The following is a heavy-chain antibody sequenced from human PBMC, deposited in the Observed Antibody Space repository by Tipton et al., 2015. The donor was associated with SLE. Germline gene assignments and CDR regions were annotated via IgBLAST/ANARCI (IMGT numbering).Heavy chain of an antibody. D-gene: IGHD4-23*01. CDR2: IYSSVGT. V-gene: IGHV4-59*01. CDR3: ARDQTTVVTRGYYYYYMDV. J-gene: IGHJ6*03. CDR1: GGSISTYY. Sequence: TLSLTCTVSGGSISTYYWTWIRQPPGKGLEWIGYIYSSVGTSYNPSLRSRVTVSVDTSKNQFSLKLSSVTAADTAVYYCARDQTTVVTRGYYYYYMDVWGKGTTVTVSS.